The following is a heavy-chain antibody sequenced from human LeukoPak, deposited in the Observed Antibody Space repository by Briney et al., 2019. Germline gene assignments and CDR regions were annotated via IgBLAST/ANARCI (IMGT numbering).Heavy chain of an antibody. CDR1: GFTFSNYG. Sequence: GGSLRLSCAASGFTFSNYGMHWVREAPGKGLGWVTFIRYDGSNKFSADSVRGRFTISRDNSKNTMLLQMYSLRPEDTALYYCAKDMGSGWYRANFDYWGRGTLVTVSS. CDR3: AKDMGSGWYRANFDY. CDR2: IRYDGSNK. D-gene: IGHD6-19*01. V-gene: IGHV3-30*02. J-gene: IGHJ4*02.